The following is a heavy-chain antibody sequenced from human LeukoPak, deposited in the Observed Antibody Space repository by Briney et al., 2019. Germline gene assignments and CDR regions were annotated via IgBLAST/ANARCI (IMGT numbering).Heavy chain of an antibody. CDR1: GGSISSGTYY. D-gene: IGHD2/OR15-2a*01. J-gene: IGHJ4*02. CDR3: ARGGSMAYYYSDY. V-gene: IGHV4-31*03. CDR2: IDYSGST. Sequence: SETLSLTCTVSGGSISSGTYYWSWIRQHPGKGLEWIGYIDYSGSTDYNPSLKSRVTISVDTSKNQFSLKLRSVTAADTAVYYCARGGSMAYYYSDYWGQGTLVTVSS.